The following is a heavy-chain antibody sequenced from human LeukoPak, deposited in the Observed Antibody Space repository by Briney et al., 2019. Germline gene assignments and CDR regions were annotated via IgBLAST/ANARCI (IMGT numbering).Heavy chain of an antibody. CDR1: GGSISSYY. V-gene: IGHV4-39*01. Sequence: ETLSLTCTVSGGSISSYYWGWIRQPPGKGLEWIGSIYYSGSTYYNPSLKSRVTISVDTSKNQFSLKLSSVTAADTAVYYCARHIYCSGGSCYFDPWGQGTLVTVSS. J-gene: IGHJ5*02. CDR2: IYYSGST. CDR3: ARHIYCSGGSCYFDP. D-gene: IGHD2-15*01.